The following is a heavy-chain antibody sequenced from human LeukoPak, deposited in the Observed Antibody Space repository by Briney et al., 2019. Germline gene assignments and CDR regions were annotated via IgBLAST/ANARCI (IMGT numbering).Heavy chain of an antibody. CDR2: INAGNGNT. Sequence: GASVKVSCKASGYTFTSYAMHWVRQAPGQRLEWMGWINAGNGNTKYSQKFQGRVTITRDTSASTAYMELSSLRSEDTAVYYCARDYYYDSGGYYASFFDYWGQGTLVTVSS. V-gene: IGHV1-3*01. D-gene: IGHD3-22*01. J-gene: IGHJ4*02. CDR1: GYTFTSYA. CDR3: ARDYYYDSGGYYASFFDY.